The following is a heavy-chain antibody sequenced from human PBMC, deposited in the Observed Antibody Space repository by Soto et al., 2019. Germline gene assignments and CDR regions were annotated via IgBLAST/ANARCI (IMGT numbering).Heavy chain of an antibody. J-gene: IGHJ5*02. CDR1: GGSISSYY. D-gene: IGHD2-2*01. CDR3: AGYRGSRNWFDP. CDR2: IYYSGST. V-gene: IGHV4-59*01. Sequence: SETLSLTCTVSGGSISSYYWSWIRQPPGKGLEWIGYIYYSGSTNYNPSLKSRVTISVDTSKNQFSLKLSSVTAADTAVYYGAGYRGSRNWFDPWGQGTLVTVSS.